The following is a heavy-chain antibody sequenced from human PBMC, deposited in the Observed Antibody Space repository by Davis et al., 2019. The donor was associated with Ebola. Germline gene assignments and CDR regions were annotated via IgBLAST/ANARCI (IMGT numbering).Heavy chain of an antibody. CDR3: ARGPRFIVVPAAILTLYYYYGMDV. CDR2: ISYDGSNK. Sequence: GESLKISCAASGFTFSSYAMHWVRQAPGKGLEWVAVISYDGSNKYYADSVKGRFTISRDNSKNTLYLQMNSLIAEDTAVYYCARGPRFIVVPAAILTLYYYYGMDVWGQGTTVTVSS. CDR1: GFTFSSYA. V-gene: IGHV3-30-3*01. D-gene: IGHD2-2*01. J-gene: IGHJ6*02.